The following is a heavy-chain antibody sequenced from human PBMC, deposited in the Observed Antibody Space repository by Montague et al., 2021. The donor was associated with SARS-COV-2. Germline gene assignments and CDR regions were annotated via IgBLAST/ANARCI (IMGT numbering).Heavy chain of an antibody. CDR1: GFTFRSYG. V-gene: IGHV3-33*08. D-gene: IGHD3-10*01. J-gene: IGHJ4*02. Sequence: RLSLSASGFTFRSYGMHWVRQAPGKGLEWVAVIWYDGSNKYYADSVKGRFTISRDNSKNTLYLQMNSLRAEDTAVYYCARDSRGDSEHFDYWGQGTLVTVSS. CDR2: IWYDGSNK. CDR3: ARDSRGDSEHFDY.